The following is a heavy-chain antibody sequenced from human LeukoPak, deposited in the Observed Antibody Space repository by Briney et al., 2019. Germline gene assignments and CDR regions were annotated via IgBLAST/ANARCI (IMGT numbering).Heavy chain of an antibody. J-gene: IGHJ6*03. CDR2: INPNNAAT. CDR1: GYTFTAYY. V-gene: IGHV1-2*02. CDR3: ARDWSVVPGGARDYHYYYMDV. D-gene: IGHD2-21*01. Sequence: ASVKVSCKTSGYTFTAYYIHWVRRAPGQGLEWLGWINPNNAATKLTQKFQGRVTMTRDTSISTAYMELTRLRSDDTAVYYCARDWSVVPGGARDYHYYYMDVWGTGTTVTVSS.